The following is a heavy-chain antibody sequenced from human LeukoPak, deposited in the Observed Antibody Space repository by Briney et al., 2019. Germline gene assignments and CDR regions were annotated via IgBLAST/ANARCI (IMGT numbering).Heavy chain of an antibody. CDR1: GFTFNTYE. V-gene: IGHV3-48*03. Sequence: GGSLRLSCAASGFTFNTYEMTWVRQAPGKGLEWVSYIGSSGTTIYYADSVKGRFIISRDNAKNSLYLQMNSLRAEDTAVYYCAPGRINIVHWGQGTLVTVSS. J-gene: IGHJ4*02. D-gene: IGHD3-10*01. CDR3: APGRINIVH. CDR2: IGSSGTTI.